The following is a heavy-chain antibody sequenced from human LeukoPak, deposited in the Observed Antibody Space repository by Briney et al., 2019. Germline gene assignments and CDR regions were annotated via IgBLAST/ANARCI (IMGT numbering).Heavy chain of an antibody. CDR3: AHTLHVNFGFDS. CDR1: GFSLNTGGVG. V-gene: IGHV2-5*02. J-gene: IGHJ4*02. Sequence: SGPTLVNPTQTLTLTCTFSGFSLNTGGVGVGWIRQPPGKALGWLALIYWDEDKRYSTSLKSRLTVTKDTSKNQVVLTMTNMDPVDTATYYCAHTLHVNFGFDSWGQGALVTVSS. D-gene: IGHD1-20*01. CDR2: IYWDEDK.